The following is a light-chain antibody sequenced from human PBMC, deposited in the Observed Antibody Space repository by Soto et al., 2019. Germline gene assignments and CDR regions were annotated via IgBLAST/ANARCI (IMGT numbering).Light chain of an antibody. Sequence: QSVLTQPASVSGSPGQSITISCTGTSSDVGGYNYVSWYQQHPGKAPKLLIYEVSHRPSGVSNRFSGSKSGNTASLTISGLQAEDEADYYCTSYTSSDTLLYVFGTGNKVTVL. CDR1: SSDVGGYNY. CDR3: TSYTSSDTLLYV. V-gene: IGLV2-14*01. CDR2: EVS. J-gene: IGLJ1*01.